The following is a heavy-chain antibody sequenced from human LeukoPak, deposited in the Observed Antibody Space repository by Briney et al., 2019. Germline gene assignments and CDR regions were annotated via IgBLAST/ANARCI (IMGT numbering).Heavy chain of an antibody. CDR1: GFTFSSYS. Sequence: GGSLRLSCAASGFTFSSYSMNWVRQAPGKGLEWVSSISSSSSYIYYADSVKGRFTISRDNAKNSLYLQMNSLRAEDTAVYYCARDEGAEGGDRGLDAFDIWGQGTMVTVSS. J-gene: IGHJ3*02. V-gene: IGHV3-21*01. CDR2: ISSSSSYI. CDR3: ARDEGAEGGDRGLDAFDI. D-gene: IGHD2-21*01.